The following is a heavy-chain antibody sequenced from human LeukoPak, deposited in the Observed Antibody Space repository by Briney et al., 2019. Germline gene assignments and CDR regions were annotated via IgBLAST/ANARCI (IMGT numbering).Heavy chain of an antibody. Sequence: ASAKVSCKASGYTFTGYYMHWVRQAPGQGLEWMGWINPNSGGTNYAQKFQGRVTMTRDTSISTAYMELSRLRSDDTAVYYRARVLVLDDAFDIWGQGTMVTVSS. CDR2: INPNSGGT. D-gene: IGHD2-15*01. V-gene: IGHV1-2*02. CDR3: ARVLVLDDAFDI. J-gene: IGHJ3*02. CDR1: GYTFTGYY.